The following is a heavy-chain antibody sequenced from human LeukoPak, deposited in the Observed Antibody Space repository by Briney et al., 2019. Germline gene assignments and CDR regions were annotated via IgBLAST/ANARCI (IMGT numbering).Heavy chain of an antibody. CDR1: GFSFNAYG. CDR2: TWYDGSKK. CDR3: AKGREPGGLDF. V-gene: IGHV3-30*02. D-gene: IGHD1-26*01. Sequence: GGSLRLSCVASGFSFNAYGMHWVRQAPGKGLEWVAFTWYDGSKKYYADSVKGRFTISRDNSKNTLYLQMNSLRPEDTAVYYCAKGREPGGLDFWGQGTLVTVSS. J-gene: IGHJ4*02.